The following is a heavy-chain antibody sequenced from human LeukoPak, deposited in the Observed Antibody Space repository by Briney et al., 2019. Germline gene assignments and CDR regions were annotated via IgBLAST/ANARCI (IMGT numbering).Heavy chain of an antibody. J-gene: IGHJ5*02. Sequence: PSETLSLTCTVSGGSISSSSYYWGWIRQPPGKGLEWIGSIYYSGSTYYNPSLKSRVTISVDTSKNQFSLKLSSVTAADTAVYYCASRSGGSSNVDPWGQGTLVTVSS. CDR3: ASRSGGSSNVDP. V-gene: IGHV4-39*07. D-gene: IGHD2-15*01. CDR2: IYYSGST. CDR1: GGSISSSSYY.